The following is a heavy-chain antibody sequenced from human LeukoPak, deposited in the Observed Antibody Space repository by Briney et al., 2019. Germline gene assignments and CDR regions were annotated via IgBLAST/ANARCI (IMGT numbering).Heavy chain of an antibody. CDR2: ISGSGGST. CDR1: GFTFSSYA. Sequence: GGSLRLSCAASGFTFSSYAMSWVRQAPGKGLEWVSAISGSGGSTYYADSVKGRFTISRDNSKNTLYLQMNSLRPDDTAVYYCARGTGVYGIDFWGQGTLVTVSS. CDR3: ARGTGVYGIDF. J-gene: IGHJ4*02. V-gene: IGHV3-23*01. D-gene: IGHD6-13*01.